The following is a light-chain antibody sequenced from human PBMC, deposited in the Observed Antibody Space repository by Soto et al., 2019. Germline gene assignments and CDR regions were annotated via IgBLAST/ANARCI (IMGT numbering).Light chain of an antibody. CDR2: EAS. J-gene: IGKJ1*01. Sequence: DIQMTQSPSTLSASVGDRVTITCRASQSISDSLAWYQQKPGKAPKLLIYEASSLKSGVPSRFSGSRSGTEYTLTSSSLQPDDFATYYCQQYKGYWTFGQGTKVEIK. CDR3: QQYKGYWT. CDR1: QSISDS. V-gene: IGKV1-5*03.